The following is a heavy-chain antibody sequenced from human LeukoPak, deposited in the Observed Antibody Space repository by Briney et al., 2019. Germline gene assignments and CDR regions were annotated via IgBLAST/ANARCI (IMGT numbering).Heavy chain of an antibody. J-gene: IGHJ4*02. V-gene: IGHV1-69-2*01. CDR2: VDPEDGET. CDR3: ATGPRRITIFGVVTADRILGDY. Sequence: ASVKVSCKASGYTFTGNYMHWVQQAPGKGLECMGLVDPEDGETIYAEKFQGRVTITADTSTDTAYMELSSLRSEDTAVYYCATGPRRITIFGVVTADRILGDYWGQGTLVTVSS. D-gene: IGHD3-3*01. CDR1: GYTFTGNY.